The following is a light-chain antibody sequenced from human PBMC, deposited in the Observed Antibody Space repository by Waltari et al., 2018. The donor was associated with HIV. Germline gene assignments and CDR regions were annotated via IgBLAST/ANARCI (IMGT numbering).Light chain of an antibody. Sequence: QSVLTQPPSVSAAPGQKVTISCSGYSSNIGRNFVSWYQQIPGTAPKLLIYDNDKRPSGIPDRFAGSKSGTSATLCITGLQTGDEADYYCGTWDSSLSAWVFGGGTKLTVL. CDR1: SSNIGRNF. CDR3: GTWDSSLSAWV. J-gene: IGLJ3*02. CDR2: DND. V-gene: IGLV1-51*01.